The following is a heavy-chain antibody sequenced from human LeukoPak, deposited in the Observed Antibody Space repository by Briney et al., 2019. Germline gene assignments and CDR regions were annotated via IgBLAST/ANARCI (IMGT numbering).Heavy chain of an antibody. CDR3: AAYGDYGYGEDPFDY. J-gene: IGHJ4*02. V-gene: IGHV3-33*01. CDR2: IWYDGSNK. D-gene: IGHD4-17*01. Sequence: GGSLRLSCAASGFTFSSYGMHWVRQAPGKGLEWVAVIWYDGSNKYYADSVKGRFTISRDNSKNTLYLQMNSLRAEDTAVYYCAAYGDYGYGEDPFDYWGQGTLVTVSS. CDR1: GFTFSSYG.